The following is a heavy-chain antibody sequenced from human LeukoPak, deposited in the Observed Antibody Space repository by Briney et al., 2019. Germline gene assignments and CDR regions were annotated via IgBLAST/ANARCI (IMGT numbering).Heavy chain of an antibody. CDR2: ISGTGSST. D-gene: IGHD6-19*01. CDR3: AKKIKAAHYSSGCFDY. Sequence: GGSLRLSCVASGFTFSRFAMSWVRQARGTGLEWVSGISGTGSSTYYADSVKGRLTISRDNAKNTLYLQMHSLRADDTAVYYCAKKIKAAHYSSGCFDYWGQGALVTVSS. J-gene: IGHJ4*02. V-gene: IGHV3-23*01. CDR1: GFTFSRFA.